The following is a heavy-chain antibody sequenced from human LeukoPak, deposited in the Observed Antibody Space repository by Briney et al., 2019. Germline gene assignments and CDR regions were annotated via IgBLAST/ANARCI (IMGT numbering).Heavy chain of an antibody. V-gene: IGHV3-21*01. J-gene: IGHJ6*03. CDR2: ISSSSSYI. CDR3: ARDRDGDSFYYYMDV. CDR1: GFTLSSYS. D-gene: IGHD4-17*01. Sequence: GGSPRLSCAASGFTLSSYSMNWVRQAPGRGLEWVSSISSSSSYIYYADSVKGRFTISRDNAKNSLYLQMNSLRAEDTAVYYCARDRDGDSFYYYMDVWGKGTTVTVSS.